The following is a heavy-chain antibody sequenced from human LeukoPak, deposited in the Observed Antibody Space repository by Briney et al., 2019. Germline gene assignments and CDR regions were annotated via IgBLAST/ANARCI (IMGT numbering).Heavy chain of an antibody. V-gene: IGHV1-2*02. CDR3: AMLLEMATINDY. CDR2: INPNSGGT. Sequence: ASVKVSCKASGYTFTGYYMHWVRQAPGQGLEWMGWINPNSGGTNYAQKFQGRVTMTRDTSISTAYMELSRLRSDDTAMCYCAMLLEMATINDYWGQGTLVTVSS. J-gene: IGHJ4*02. D-gene: IGHD5-24*01. CDR1: GYTFTGYY.